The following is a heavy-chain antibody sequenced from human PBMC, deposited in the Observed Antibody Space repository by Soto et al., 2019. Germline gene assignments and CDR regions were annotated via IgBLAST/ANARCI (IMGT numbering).Heavy chain of an antibody. CDR3: ARVGAAAGKYYYYGMDV. V-gene: IGHV4-4*02. D-gene: IGHD6-13*01. CDR1: GGSISSSDW. CDR2: IYHSGST. Sequence: PSETLSLTCTVSGGSISSSDWWSWVRQPPGKGLEWIGEIYHSGSTNYNPSLKSRVTISVDKSKNQFSLKLTSVTAADTAVYYCARVGAAAGKYYYYGMDVWGQGTTVTVSS. J-gene: IGHJ6*02.